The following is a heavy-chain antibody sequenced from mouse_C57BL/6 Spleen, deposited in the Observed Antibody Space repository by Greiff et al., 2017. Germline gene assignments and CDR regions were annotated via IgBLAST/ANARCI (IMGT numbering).Heavy chain of an antibody. CDR1: GFTFSSYT. J-gene: IGHJ1*03. Sequence: DVKLVESGGGLVKPGGSLKLSCAASGFTFSSYTMSWVRQTPEKRLEWVATISGGGGNTYYPDSVKGRFTISRDNAKNTLYLQMSSLRSEDTALYYCARGTTIVTYWYFDVWGTGTTVTVSS. V-gene: IGHV5-9*01. CDR2: ISGGGGNT. CDR3: ARGTTIVTYWYFDV. D-gene: IGHD2-5*01.